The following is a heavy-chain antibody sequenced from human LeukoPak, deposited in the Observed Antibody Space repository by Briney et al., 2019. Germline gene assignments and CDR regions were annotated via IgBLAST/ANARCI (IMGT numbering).Heavy chain of an antibody. D-gene: IGHD6-13*01. CDR2: ISSSSSYI. V-gene: IGHV3-21*01. CDR3: ARVSIAAAGSPGY. CDR1: GFTFSSYS. J-gene: IGHJ4*02. Sequence: GGSLRLSCAASGFTFSSYSMNWVRQAPGKGLEWLSSISSSSSYIYYADSVKGRFTISRDNAKNSLYLQMNSLRAEDTAVYYCARVSIAAAGSPGYWGQGTPVTVSS.